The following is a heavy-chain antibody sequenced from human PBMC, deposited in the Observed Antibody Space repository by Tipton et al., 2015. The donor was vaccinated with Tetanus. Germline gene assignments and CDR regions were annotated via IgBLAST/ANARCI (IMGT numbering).Heavy chain of an antibody. D-gene: IGHD3-10*01. CDR1: GFSFSNHW. J-gene: IGHJ4*02. CDR2: IKSDGSST. V-gene: IGHV3-74*01. CDR3: VRDRGTPYGAGTYNFDF. Sequence: SLRLSCAASGFSFSNHWMHWIRQGPGKELVWLARIKSDGSSTSYADSAQGRFSISRDNAKNTLYLRMKSLRAGDTAVYFCVRDRGTPYGAGTYNFDFWGQGTLVTVSS.